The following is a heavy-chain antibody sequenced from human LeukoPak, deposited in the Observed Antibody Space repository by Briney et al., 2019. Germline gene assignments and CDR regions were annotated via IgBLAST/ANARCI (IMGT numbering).Heavy chain of an antibody. J-gene: IGHJ6*02. CDR1: GFTFSIYS. CDR2: IGGGGNSI. CDR3: ARYFGDPQGMDV. D-gene: IGHD3-10*01. V-gene: IGHV3-48*02. Sequence: PGGSLRLSCAASGFTFSIYSMNWVRRAPGKGLEWISYIGGGGNSIYYADSVKGRFTISRDNAKNSLCLQMNSLRDEDTAVYYCARYFGDPQGMDVWGQGTTVIVSS.